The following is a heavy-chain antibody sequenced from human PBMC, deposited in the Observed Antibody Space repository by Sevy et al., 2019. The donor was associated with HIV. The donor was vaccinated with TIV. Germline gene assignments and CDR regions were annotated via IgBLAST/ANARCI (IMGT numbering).Heavy chain of an antibody. Sequence: GGSLRLSCVASGFTFNNYAMTWVRQTPGKGLEWVSTIIGGGVSTYYADSAKGRFTISRDNSKNTLYLQMNSLRAGDTAIYFCAKGRRDGYNYPYFDYWGQGTVVTVSS. D-gene: IGHD5-12*01. J-gene: IGHJ4*02. V-gene: IGHV3-23*01. CDR1: GFTFNNYA. CDR2: IIGGGVST. CDR3: AKGRRDGYNYPYFDY.